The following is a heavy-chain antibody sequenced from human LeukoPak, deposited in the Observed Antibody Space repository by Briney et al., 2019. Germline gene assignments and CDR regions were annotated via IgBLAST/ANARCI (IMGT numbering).Heavy chain of an antibody. CDR1: GFIFSSYW. V-gene: IGHV3-7*01. J-gene: IGHJ4*02. D-gene: IGHD4-17*01. Sequence: PGGSLRLSCAASGFIFSSYWMSWVRQAPGKGLEWVANIKQDGSEEYYVDSVKGRFSISRDNAKNSLYLQMNGLRAEDTAVYYCAREEYGDHLWWWGQGTPVTVSS. CDR3: AREEYGDHLWW. CDR2: IKQDGSEE.